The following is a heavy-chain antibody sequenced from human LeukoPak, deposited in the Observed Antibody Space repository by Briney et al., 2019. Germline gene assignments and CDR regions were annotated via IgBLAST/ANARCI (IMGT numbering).Heavy chain of an antibody. J-gene: IGHJ4*02. D-gene: IGHD3-10*01. CDR2: IYQSGST. V-gene: IGHV4-30-2*01. CDR3: ARGDYYGSGSPSDY. CDR1: GGSISSGGYS. Sequence: SETLSLTCAVSGGSISSGGYSWSWIRQPPGKGLEWIGYIYQSGSTYCNPSLKSRVTISVDRSKNQFSLKLSSVTAADTAVYYCARGDYYGSGSPSDYWGQGTLVTVSS.